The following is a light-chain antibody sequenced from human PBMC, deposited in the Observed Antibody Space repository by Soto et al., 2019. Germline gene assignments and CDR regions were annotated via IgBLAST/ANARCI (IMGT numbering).Light chain of an antibody. CDR3: QQYNNWPPT. V-gene: IGKV3D-15*01. CDR1: QSVSSN. Sequence: EIVLTQSPGTLSVSPGERATLSCRASQSVSSNLAWYQQKPGQAPRLLIYGASTRATGIPARFSGSGSETEFTLTISSLQSEDFAVYYCQQYNNWPPTFGQGTRLEIK. J-gene: IGKJ5*01. CDR2: GAS.